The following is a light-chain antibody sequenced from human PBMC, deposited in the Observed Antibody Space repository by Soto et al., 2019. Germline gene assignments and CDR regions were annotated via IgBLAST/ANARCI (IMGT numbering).Light chain of an antibody. Sequence: QSALTQPASVSGSPGQSITISCTGTSSDVGSYNFVSWYQQHPGKAPKLMIYDVTNRPPGVSSRFSGSKSGNTASLAISGLQAEDEADYDCSSYTGSNTLVFGGRTKLTVL. CDR3: SSYTGSNTLV. V-gene: IGLV2-14*03. J-gene: IGLJ2*01. CDR1: SSDVGSYNF. CDR2: DVT.